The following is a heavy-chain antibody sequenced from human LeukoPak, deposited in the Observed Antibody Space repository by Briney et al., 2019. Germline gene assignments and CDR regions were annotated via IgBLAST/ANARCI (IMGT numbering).Heavy chain of an antibody. D-gene: IGHD4-17*01. Sequence: ASVKVSCKASGYTFTGYYMHWVRRAPGQGLEWMGWINPNSGGTNYAQKFQGWVAMTRDTSISTAYMELSRLRSDDTAVYYCARSGDFGDAFDIWGQGTMVTVSS. CDR3: ARSGDFGDAFDI. V-gene: IGHV1-2*04. CDR1: GYTFTGYY. J-gene: IGHJ3*02. CDR2: INPNSGGT.